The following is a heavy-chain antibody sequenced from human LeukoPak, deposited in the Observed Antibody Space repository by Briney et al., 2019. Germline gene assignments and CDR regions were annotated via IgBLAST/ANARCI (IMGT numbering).Heavy chain of an antibody. Sequence: GGSLRLSCAASGFTFSSHAMNWVRQAPGKGLEWVAVISYDGSNKYYVDSVKGRFTISRDNSKNTLYLQMNSLRAEDTAVYYCARVGTSSLRDWFDPWGQGTLVTASS. CDR2: ISYDGSNK. V-gene: IGHV3-30*04. J-gene: IGHJ5*02. CDR1: GFTFSSHA. CDR3: ARVGTSSLRDWFDP. D-gene: IGHD2-8*01.